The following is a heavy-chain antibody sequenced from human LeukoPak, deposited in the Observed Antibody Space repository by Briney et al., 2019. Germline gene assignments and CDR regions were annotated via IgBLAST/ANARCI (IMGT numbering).Heavy chain of an antibody. CDR3: ARDNWNYGSSMDV. Sequence: PSETLSLTCTVSGGSISSYHWSWIRQPPGKGLEWIGYIYYSGSTNYNPSLKSRVTISVDTSKNQFSLKLSSVTAADTAVYYCARDNWNYGSSMDVWGQGTTVTVSS. CDR2: IYYSGST. D-gene: IGHD1-7*01. CDR1: GGSISSYH. V-gene: IGHV4-59*01. J-gene: IGHJ6*02.